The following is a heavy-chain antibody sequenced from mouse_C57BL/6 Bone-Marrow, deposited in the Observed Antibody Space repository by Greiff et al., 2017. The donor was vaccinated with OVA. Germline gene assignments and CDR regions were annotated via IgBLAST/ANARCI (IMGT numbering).Heavy chain of an antibody. D-gene: IGHD1-1*01. J-gene: IGHJ3*01. Sequence: EVKLMESGGGLVKPGGSLKLSCAASGFTFSSYAMSWVRQTPEKRLERVATISDGGSYTYYPDNVKGRFTISRDNAKNNLYLQMSHLKSEDTAMYYCARDRRYGSSWVFAYWGQGTLVTVSA. CDR3: ARDRRYGSSWVFAY. V-gene: IGHV5-4*01. CDR2: ISDGGSYT. CDR1: GFTFSSYA.